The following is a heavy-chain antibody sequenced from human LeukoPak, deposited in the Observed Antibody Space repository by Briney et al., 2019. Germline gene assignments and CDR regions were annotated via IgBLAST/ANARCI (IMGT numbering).Heavy chain of an antibody. D-gene: IGHD6-19*01. CDR2: IYYSGST. Sequence: LETLSLTCTVSGGSISSSSYYWGWIRQPPGKGLEWIGSIYYSGSTYYNPSLKSRVTISVDTSKNQFSLKLSSVTAADTAVYYCARVLGSGWTTLNWFDPWGQGTLVTVSS. V-gene: IGHV4-39*07. J-gene: IGHJ5*02. CDR3: ARVLGSGWTTLNWFDP. CDR1: GGSISSSSYY.